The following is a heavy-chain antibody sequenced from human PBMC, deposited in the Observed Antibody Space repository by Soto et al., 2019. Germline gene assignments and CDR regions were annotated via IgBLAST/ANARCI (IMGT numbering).Heavy chain of an antibody. CDR1: GFTFSSYA. D-gene: IGHD3-22*01. J-gene: IGHJ3*02. Sequence: GGSLRLSCAASGFTFSSYAMHWVRQAPGKGLEWVAVISYDGSNKYYADSVKGRFTISRDNSKNTLYLQMNSLRAEDTAVYYCARDGRDRITMIVVVGAFDIWGQGTMVTVSS. CDR2: ISYDGSNK. CDR3: ARDGRDRITMIVVVGAFDI. V-gene: IGHV3-30-3*01.